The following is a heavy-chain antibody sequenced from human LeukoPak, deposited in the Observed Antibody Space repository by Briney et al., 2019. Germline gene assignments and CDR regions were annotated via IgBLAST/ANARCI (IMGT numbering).Heavy chain of an antibody. CDR3: ARGQTSGVYFDF. J-gene: IGHJ4*02. V-gene: IGHV5-51*01. CDR2: IYPGDSDT. CDR1: GYIFTSYW. Sequence: GESLKISCQGSGYIFTSYWIAWVRQLPGKGLELMGIIYPGDSDTRYSPSFQGQVTISVHRSITTAYVQWSRLQASDSAMYYCARGQTSGVYFDFWGQGTLVTVSS. D-gene: IGHD2-8*01.